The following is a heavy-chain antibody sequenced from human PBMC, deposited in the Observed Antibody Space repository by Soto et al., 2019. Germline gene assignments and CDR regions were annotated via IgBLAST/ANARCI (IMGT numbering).Heavy chain of an antibody. V-gene: IGHV4-61*01. CDR3: ARVPRGLLWFGELLRFDP. J-gene: IGHJ5*02. CDR2: IYYSGST. CDR1: GGSVSSGSYY. D-gene: IGHD3-10*01. Sequence: ETLSLTCTVSGGSVSSGSYYWSWIRQPPGKGLEWIGYIYYSGSTNYNPSLKSRVTISVDTSKNQFSLKLSSVTAADTAVYYCARVPRGLLWFGELLRFDPWGQGTLVTVSS.